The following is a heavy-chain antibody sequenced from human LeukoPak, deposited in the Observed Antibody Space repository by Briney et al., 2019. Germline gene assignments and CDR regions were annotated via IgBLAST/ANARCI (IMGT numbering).Heavy chain of an antibody. Sequence: SETLSLTCTVSGGSINSNNYYWGWIRQPPGKGLEWIGSIYSSGSAYYNPSLKSRVTISVDTSKNQFSLRLSSVTAADTAVYYCQSRYLEWLLEYWGQGTLVTVTS. V-gene: IGHV4-39*01. D-gene: IGHD3-3*01. CDR3: QSRYLEWLLEY. CDR2: IYSSGSA. CDR1: GGSINSNNYY. J-gene: IGHJ4*02.